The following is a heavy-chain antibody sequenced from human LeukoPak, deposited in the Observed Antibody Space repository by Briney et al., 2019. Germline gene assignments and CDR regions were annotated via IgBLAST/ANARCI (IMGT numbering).Heavy chain of an antibody. CDR2: ISSSSLYI. J-gene: IGHJ4*02. CDR1: GFTLSTYS. V-gene: IGHV3-21*01. CDR3: AREGDGYNSPIDY. Sequence: GGSLRLSCAASGFTLSTYSLNWVRQAPGKGLEWVSSISSSSLYIYYADSVKGRFTISRDNAKNSLFLQMNSLRAKDTAVYYCAREGDGYNSPIDYWGQGTLVTVSS. D-gene: IGHD5-24*01.